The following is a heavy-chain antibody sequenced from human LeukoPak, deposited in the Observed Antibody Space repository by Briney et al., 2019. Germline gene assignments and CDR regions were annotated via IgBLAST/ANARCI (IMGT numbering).Heavy chain of an antibody. D-gene: IGHD4-11*01. CDR1: GCTFTSYG. CDR2: INAYNGNT. V-gene: IGHV1-18*01. Sequence: ASVKVSCKASGCTFTSYGISWVRQAPGQGLEWMGRINAYNGNTNYAQKLQGRVTMTTDTSTSTAYMELRSLRSDDTAVYYCARGSRMTTVTRYYYYYYGMDVWGQGTTVTVSS. J-gene: IGHJ6*02. CDR3: ARGSRMTTVTRYYYYYYGMDV.